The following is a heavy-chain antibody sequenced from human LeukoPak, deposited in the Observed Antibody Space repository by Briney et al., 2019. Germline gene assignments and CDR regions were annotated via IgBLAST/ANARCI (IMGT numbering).Heavy chain of an antibody. D-gene: IGHD1-26*01. Sequence: GGSLRLSCAASGFTFSSYAMSWVRQAPGKGLEWVSAISGSGGSTYYADSVRGRFTISRDNSKNTLYLQMSSLRAEDTAVYYCAKLSGDYFYFYMDVWGEGTTVTVSS. J-gene: IGHJ6*03. V-gene: IGHV3-23*01. CDR2: ISGSGGST. CDR3: AKLSGDYFYFYMDV. CDR1: GFTFSSYA.